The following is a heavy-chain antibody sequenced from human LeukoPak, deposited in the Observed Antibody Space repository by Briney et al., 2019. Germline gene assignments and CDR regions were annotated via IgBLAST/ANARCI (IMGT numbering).Heavy chain of an antibody. CDR1: GYTFTGYY. J-gene: IGHJ4*02. CDR2: INPNSGGT. CDR3: ASTYSSGWYYDY. Sequence: ASVKVSCKASGYTFTGYYMHWVRQAPGQGLEWMGWINPNSGGTNYAQKFQGRVTMTRDTSISTAYMELSRLTSDDTAVCYCASTYSSGWYYDYWGQGTLVTVSS. D-gene: IGHD6-19*01. V-gene: IGHV1-2*02.